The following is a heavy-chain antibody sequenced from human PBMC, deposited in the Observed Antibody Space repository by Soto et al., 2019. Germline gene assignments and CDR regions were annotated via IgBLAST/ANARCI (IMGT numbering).Heavy chain of an antibody. CDR2: ISNDGSST. CDR1: GFTLNSFF. V-gene: IGHV3-74*01. Sequence: EVQLVESGGGSVQPGGSLRLSCAAFGFTLNSFFMHWVRQAPGKGLMWVSRISNDGSSTTYADSVKGRFTISRDNARNTLYLQMNSLRVDDTAVYFCVRDQDSRGYSVFNLWGQGAQVTVSS. D-gene: IGHD3-22*01. J-gene: IGHJ5*02. CDR3: VRDQDSRGYSVFNL.